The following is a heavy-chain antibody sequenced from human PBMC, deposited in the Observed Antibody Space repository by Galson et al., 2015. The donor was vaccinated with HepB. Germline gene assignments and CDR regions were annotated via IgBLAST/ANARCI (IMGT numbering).Heavy chain of an antibody. Sequence: SVKVSCKASGFTFTSSAVQWVRQARGQRLEWIGWIVVGSGNTNYAQKFQERVTITRDMSTSTAYMELSSLRSEDTAVYYCAAVGPYSSSWYDGYYYYYGMDVWGQGTTVTVSS. CDR3: AAVGPYSSSWYDGYYYYYGMDV. D-gene: IGHD6-13*01. J-gene: IGHJ6*02. CDR2: IVVGSGNT. CDR1: GFTFTSSA. V-gene: IGHV1-58*01.